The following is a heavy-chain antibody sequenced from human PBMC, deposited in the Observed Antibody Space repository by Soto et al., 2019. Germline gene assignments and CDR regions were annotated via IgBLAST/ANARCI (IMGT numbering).Heavy chain of an antibody. V-gene: IGHV3-30*18. D-gene: IGHD3-10*01. J-gene: IGHJ5*02. CDR3: AKGYNGNWFDP. CDR2: ISNDGSNK. Sequence: QVQLVESGGGVVQPGRSLRLSCAASGFTFSTFGMHWVRQAPGKGLEWVATISNDGSNKYYGDSVKGRITISRDNSKNTLNLQMDSLRAEDTAVYYCAKGYNGNWFDPCGQGTLVTVS. CDR1: GFTFSTFG.